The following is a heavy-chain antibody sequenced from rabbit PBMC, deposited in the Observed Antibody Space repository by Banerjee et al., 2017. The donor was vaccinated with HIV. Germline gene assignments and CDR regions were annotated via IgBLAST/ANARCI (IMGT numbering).Heavy chain of an antibody. CDR3: ARDGAYTGYDLDL. J-gene: IGHJ4*01. D-gene: IGHD7-1*01. CDR2: INDDSSGST. Sequence: QEQLEESGGDLVKPEGSLTLTCTASGFSFSSGYDICWVRQAPGKGLEWIVCINDDSSGSTHYASWAKGRFTISKTSSTTVTLQMTSLTATDTATYFCARDGAYTGYDLDLWGPGTLVTVS. CDR1: GFSFSSGYD. V-gene: IGHV1S45*01.